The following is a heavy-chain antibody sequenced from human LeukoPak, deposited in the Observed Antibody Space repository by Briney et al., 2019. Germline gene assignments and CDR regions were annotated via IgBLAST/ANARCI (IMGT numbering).Heavy chain of an antibody. D-gene: IGHD2-2*02. J-gene: IGHJ6*03. CDR1: GFTFSSYA. Sequence: PGGSLRLSCAASGFTFSSYAMSWVRQAPGKGLEWVSAISGSGGSTYYADSVKGRLTISRDNSKNTLYLQMNSLRAEDTAVYYCAKVWGDIVVVPAAIKGPYYYYYMDVWGKGTTVTVPS. V-gene: IGHV3-23*01. CDR2: ISGSGGST. CDR3: AKVWGDIVVVPAAIKGPYYYYYMDV.